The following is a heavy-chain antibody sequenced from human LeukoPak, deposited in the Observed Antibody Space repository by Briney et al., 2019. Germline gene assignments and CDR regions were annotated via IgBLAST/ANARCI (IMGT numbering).Heavy chain of an antibody. D-gene: IGHD4-17*01. J-gene: IGHJ3*02. CDR3: AKDLNQLTTVTDAFDI. V-gene: IGHV3-30*04. Sequence: PGGSLRLSCAASGFTFSSYAMHWVRQAPGKGLEWVAVISYDGSNKYYADSVKGRFTISRDNSKNTLYLQMNSLRAEDTAVYYCAKDLNQLTTVTDAFDIWGQGTMVTVSS. CDR2: ISYDGSNK. CDR1: GFTFSSYA.